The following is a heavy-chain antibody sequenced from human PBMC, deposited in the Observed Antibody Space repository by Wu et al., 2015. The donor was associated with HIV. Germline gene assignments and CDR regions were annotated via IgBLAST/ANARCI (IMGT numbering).Heavy chain of an antibody. CDR1: GDGFTSYA. Sequence: QAQPVQSGSEVKKPGSSVKVTCKASGDGFTSYAVSWVRQAPGQGLEWMGGINPLFGTTKHTQKFQDRVSFTTDEFKTTAYMELRSLRSEDTAVYYCAINTDSVATSLYSLGVWGQGTTVTVSS. J-gene: IGHJ6*02. CDR3: AINTDSVATSLYSLGV. V-gene: IGHV1-69*05. D-gene: IGHD5-12*01. CDR2: INPLFGTT.